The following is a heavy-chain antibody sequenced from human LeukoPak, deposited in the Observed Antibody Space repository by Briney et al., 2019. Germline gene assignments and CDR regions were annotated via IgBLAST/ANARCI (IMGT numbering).Heavy chain of an antibody. CDR1: GFTFSSYA. CDR3: RRQFLVGVS. J-gene: IGHJ5*02. D-gene: IGHD5/OR15-5a*01. V-gene: IGHV3-30-3*01. CDR2: ISYDGSNK. Sequence: GRSLRLSCAASGFTFSSYAMHWVRQAPGKGLEWVAVISYDGSNKYYADSVKGRFTISRDNAKNSLYLQMNSLRAEDTAVYYCRRQFLVGVSWGPGTLVTVSS.